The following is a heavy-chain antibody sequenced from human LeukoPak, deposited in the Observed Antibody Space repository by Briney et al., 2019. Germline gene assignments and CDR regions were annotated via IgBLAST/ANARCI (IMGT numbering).Heavy chain of an antibody. Sequence: PSETLSLTCTASGGSISSYYWSWVRQPPGKGLEWIGYIYYSGSTNYNPSLKSRVTISVDTSKNQFSLKLSSVTAADTAVYYCARERGERGSYFMFDPWGQGTPVTVSS. V-gene: IGHV4-59*01. D-gene: IGHD1-26*01. J-gene: IGHJ5*02. CDR2: IYYSGST. CDR3: ARERGERGSYFMFDP. CDR1: GGSISSYY.